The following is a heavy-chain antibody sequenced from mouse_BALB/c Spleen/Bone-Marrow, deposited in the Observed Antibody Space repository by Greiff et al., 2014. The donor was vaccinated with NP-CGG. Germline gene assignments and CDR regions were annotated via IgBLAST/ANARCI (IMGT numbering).Heavy chain of an antibody. CDR3: ARGGRLTGYYFDY. Sequence: QVQLQQSGGELVRPGSSVKISCKASGYAFSSYWMNWVKQRPGQGLEWIGQIYPGDGDTNYNGNFKDKAALTTDKSSTTAYMQLSSLTSEDSAVYFCARGGRLTGYYFDYWGQGTTLTVSS. CDR1: GYAFSSYW. J-gene: IGHJ2*01. CDR2: IYPGDGDT. D-gene: IGHD4-1*01. V-gene: IGHV1-80*01.